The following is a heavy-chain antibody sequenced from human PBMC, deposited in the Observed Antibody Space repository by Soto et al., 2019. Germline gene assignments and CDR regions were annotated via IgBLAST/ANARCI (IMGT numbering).Heavy chain of an antibody. CDR3: ARGTYYYDSTGYYLGQTVDY. V-gene: IGHV4-61*01. J-gene: IGHJ4*02. CDR2: SYHSGNT. CDR1: GSAVSTGSQH. D-gene: IGHD3-22*01. Sequence: PSQTVSFPCIPSGSAVSTGSQHWSCITLPPGKGLEWIGYSYHSGNTNYNSSLKSRVTISVDTSKNQFSLKLSSVTAADTAVYYCARGTYYYDSTGYYLGQTVDYWGQG.